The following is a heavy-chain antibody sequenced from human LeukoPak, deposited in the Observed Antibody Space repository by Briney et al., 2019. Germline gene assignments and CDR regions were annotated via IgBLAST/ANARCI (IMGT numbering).Heavy chain of an antibody. V-gene: IGHV3-48*01. J-gene: IGHJ4*02. D-gene: IGHD2-15*01. CDR1: GFTFSNYN. CDR2: IRLSSSSI. CDR3: ARATRRSAPFVG. Sequence: GGSLRLSCAVSGFTFSNYNMNWVRQAPGKGLEWDSYIRLSSSSIYYADSVKGRFTLSRDNSKSTLYLQMNSLRAEDTAVYYCARATRRSAPFVGCGEGALVTVSS.